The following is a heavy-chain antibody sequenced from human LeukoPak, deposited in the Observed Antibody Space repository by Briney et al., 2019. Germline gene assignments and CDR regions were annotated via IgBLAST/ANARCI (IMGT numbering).Heavy chain of an antibody. J-gene: IGHJ4*02. Sequence: SVKVSCKTSGGTFSNYAISWVRQAPGQGLEWMGGIIPIFDTAKYAQKFQGRVTITADKSTNTAYMELSSLRSEDTAVYYCAIKTRGGFDYWGQGTLVTVSS. CDR3: AIKTRGGFDY. CDR1: GGTFSNYA. V-gene: IGHV1-69*06. CDR2: IIPIFDTA. D-gene: IGHD3-16*01.